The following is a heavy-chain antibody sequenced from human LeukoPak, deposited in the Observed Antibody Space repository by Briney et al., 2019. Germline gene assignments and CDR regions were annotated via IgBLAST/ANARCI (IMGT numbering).Heavy chain of an antibody. CDR1: GFTFSSYS. Sequence: PGGPLRLSCAASGFTFSSYSMNWVRQAPGKGLEWVSSISSSSSYIYYADSVKGRFTISRDNAKNSLYLQMNSLRAEDTAVYYCARDLSYYDSSGYGFGDYWGQGTLVTVSS. V-gene: IGHV3-21*01. CDR3: ARDLSYYDSSGYGFGDY. CDR2: ISSSSSYI. D-gene: IGHD3-22*01. J-gene: IGHJ4*02.